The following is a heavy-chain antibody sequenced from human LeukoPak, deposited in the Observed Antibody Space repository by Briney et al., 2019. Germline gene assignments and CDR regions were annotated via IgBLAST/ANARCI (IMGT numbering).Heavy chain of an antibody. J-gene: IGHJ4*02. V-gene: IGHV4-59*01. D-gene: IGHD3-16*02. CDR2: IYYSGST. Sequence: SETLSLTCTVSGASISSYYWSWIRQPPGKGLEWIGYIYYSGSTNYNPSLKSRVTISVDTSKNQFSLKLSSVTAADTAVYYCARGPLFAFGGVIPPDYWGQGTLVTVSS. CDR3: ARGPLFAFGGVIPPDY. CDR1: GASISSYY.